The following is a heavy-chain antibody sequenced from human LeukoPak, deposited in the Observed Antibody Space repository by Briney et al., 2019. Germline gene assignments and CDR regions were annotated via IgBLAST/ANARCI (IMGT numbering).Heavy chain of an antibody. CDR1: GGSINNYH. V-gene: IGHV4-59*12. Sequence: SSETLSLACTVSGGSINNYHWSWIRQPPGKGLEWIGYIYYSGNTNYNPSLKSRVTISVDTSKNQFSLKLSSVTAADTAVYYCARLAHYYDILTGYQIRHYMDVWGKGTTVTISS. CDR2: IYYSGNT. J-gene: IGHJ6*03. CDR3: ARLAHYYDILTGYQIRHYMDV. D-gene: IGHD3-9*01.